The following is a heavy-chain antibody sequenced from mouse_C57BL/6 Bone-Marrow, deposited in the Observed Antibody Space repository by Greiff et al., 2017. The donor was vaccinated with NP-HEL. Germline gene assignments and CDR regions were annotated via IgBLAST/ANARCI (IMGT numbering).Heavy chain of an antibody. CDR1: GYSITSGYY. CDR3: ARGYCYAMDY. CDR2: ISYDGSN. D-gene: IGHD3-1*01. Sequence: VQLKESGPGLVKPSQSLSLTCSVTGYSITSGYYWNWIRQFPGNKLEWMGYISYDGSNNYNPSLKNRISITRDTSKNQFFLKLNSVTTEDTATYYCARGYCYAMDYWGQGTSVTVSS. V-gene: IGHV3-6*01. J-gene: IGHJ4*01.